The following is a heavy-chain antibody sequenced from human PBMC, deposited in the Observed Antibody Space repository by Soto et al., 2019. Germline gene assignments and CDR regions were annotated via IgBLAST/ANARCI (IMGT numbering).Heavy chain of an antibody. V-gene: IGHV4-4*02. CDR2: IYHSGST. Sequence: QVQLQESGPGLVKPSGTLSLTCAVSGGSISSSNWWSWVRQPPGKGREWIGEIYHSGSTNYNPSLKGRVTRSVDKSKNPFSLKLSSVTAADTAVYYCARAAMGGSSWPFDYWGQGTLVTVSS. J-gene: IGHJ4*02. CDR3: ARAAMGGSSWPFDY. D-gene: IGHD6-13*01. CDR1: GGSISSSNW.